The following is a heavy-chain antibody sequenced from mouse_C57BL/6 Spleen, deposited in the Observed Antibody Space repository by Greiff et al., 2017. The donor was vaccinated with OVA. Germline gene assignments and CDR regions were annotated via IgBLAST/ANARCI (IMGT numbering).Heavy chain of an antibody. Sequence: EVQLQQSGPELVKPGASVKISCKASGYTFTDHYMNWVKQSHGKSLEWIGDINPNNGGTSYNQKFKGKATLTVDKSSSTAYMELRSLTSEDSAVYYCARGLLYYWGQGTTLTVSS. CDR1: GYTFTDHY. CDR3: ARGLLYY. J-gene: IGHJ2*01. D-gene: IGHD2-12*01. V-gene: IGHV1-26*01. CDR2: INPNNGGT.